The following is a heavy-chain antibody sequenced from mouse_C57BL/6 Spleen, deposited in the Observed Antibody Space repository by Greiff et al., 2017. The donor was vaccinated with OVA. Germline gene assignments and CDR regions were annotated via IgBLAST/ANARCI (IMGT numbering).Heavy chain of an antibody. J-gene: IGHJ3*01. V-gene: IGHV1-47*01. Sequence: VKLQESGAELVKPGASVKMSCKASGYTFTTYPIEWMKQNHGKSLEWIGNFHPYNDDTKYNEKFKGKATLTVEKSSSTVYLELSRLTSDDSAVYYCARHDSSGYVGFAYWGQGTLVTVSA. CDR1: GYTFTTYP. CDR2: FHPYNDDT. CDR3: ARHDSSGYVGFAY. D-gene: IGHD3-2*02.